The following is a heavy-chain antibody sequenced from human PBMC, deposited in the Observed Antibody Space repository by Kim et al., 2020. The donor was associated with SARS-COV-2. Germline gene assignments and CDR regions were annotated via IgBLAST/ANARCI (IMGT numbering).Heavy chain of an antibody. CDR2: IYFSGRT. Sequence: SETLSLTCTVSGGSISSTSYYWGWIRQPPGKGLEGIASIYFSGRTYYNPSLKSRVTISVDTSKDQFSLNLRSVTTADTAVYYCARVGYRNGYSTYVDYWGQGTLVSVSS. CDR1: GGSISSTSYY. J-gene: IGHJ4*02. CDR3: ARVGYRNGYSTYVDY. V-gene: IGHV4-39*01. D-gene: IGHD5-18*01.